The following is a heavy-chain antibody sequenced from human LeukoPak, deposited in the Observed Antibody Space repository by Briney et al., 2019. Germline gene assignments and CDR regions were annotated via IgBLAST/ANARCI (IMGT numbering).Heavy chain of an antibody. V-gene: IGHV1-24*01. CDR3: ARVVVAATPHFDY. D-gene: IGHD2-15*01. CDR2: FVPEDGKT. CDR1: GYTLTELS. Sequence: GASVKVSCKVSGYTLTELSMHWVRQAPGKGLEWMGGFVPEDGKTIYAQNFQGRVTMTEDTSTDTAYMELNSLRYEDTAVYYCARVVVAATPHFDYWGQGTLVTVSS. J-gene: IGHJ4*02.